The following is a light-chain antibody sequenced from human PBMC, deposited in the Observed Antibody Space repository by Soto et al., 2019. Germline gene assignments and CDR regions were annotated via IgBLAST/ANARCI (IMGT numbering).Light chain of an antibody. J-gene: IGLJ2*01. CDR3: NSYSTSNTLVV. CDR1: SNDVGGYDY. Sequence: QSALTQPASVSGSPGQSITLSCTGTSNDVGGYDYVSWYQQHPGKAPKLMIFDVSNRPSGVSTRFSGSKSGNTASLTISGLQAEDEADYYCNSYSTSNTLVVFGGGTKVTVL. CDR2: DVS. V-gene: IGLV2-14*03.